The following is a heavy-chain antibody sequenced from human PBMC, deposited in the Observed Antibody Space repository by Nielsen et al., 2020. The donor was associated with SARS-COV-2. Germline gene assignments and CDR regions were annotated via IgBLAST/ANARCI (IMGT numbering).Heavy chain of an antibody. CDR3: ARGNFGSGGTASYGMDV. D-gene: IGHD3-10*01. CDR1: GYRFTRYA. V-gene: IGHV7-4-1*02. CDR2: INTSTGKP. J-gene: IGHJ6*02. Sequence: ASVKVSCKASGYRFTRYALNWVRQAPGEGPEWMGWINTSTGKPTYAQAFTGRFVFSLDTSVSTAYLQISSLKAEDSAVYYCARGNFGSGGTASYGMDVWGQGTTVTVSS.